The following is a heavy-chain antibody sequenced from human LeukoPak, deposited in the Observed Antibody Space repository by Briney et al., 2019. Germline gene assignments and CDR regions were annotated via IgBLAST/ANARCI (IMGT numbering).Heavy chain of an antibody. Sequence: SETLSLTCAVSGGSISSGGYCWSWIRQPPGKGLERIGYIYHSGSTYYNPSLKSRVTISVDTSKNQFSLKLSSVTAADTAVYYCARSEVRGDYDYWGQGTLVTVSS. CDR3: ARSEVRGDYDY. D-gene: IGHD3-10*01. CDR2: IYHSGST. CDR1: GGSISSGGYC. V-gene: IGHV4-30-2*01. J-gene: IGHJ4*02.